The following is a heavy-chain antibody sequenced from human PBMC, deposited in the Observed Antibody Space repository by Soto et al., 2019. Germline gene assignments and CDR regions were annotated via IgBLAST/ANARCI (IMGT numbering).Heavy chain of an antibody. CDR3: ARHVWPSYYDILTGFYGMDV. D-gene: IGHD3-9*01. CDR2: IYPGDSDT. J-gene: IGHJ6*02. CDR1: GYSVTSYW. V-gene: IGHV5-51*01. Sequence: EALTISGKGSGYSVTSYWSGWVRQIPGKGLEWMGIIYPGDSDTRYSPSLQGQVTISADKSISTAYLQWSSLKASDTAMYYCARHVWPSYYDILTGFYGMDVWGQGTTVTVSS.